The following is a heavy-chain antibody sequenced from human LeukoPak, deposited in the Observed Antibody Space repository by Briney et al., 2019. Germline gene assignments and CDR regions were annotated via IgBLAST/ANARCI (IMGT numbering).Heavy chain of an antibody. CDR3: ARELHAFDY. CDR1: GFTFSSYA. CDR2: ISYDGSNK. D-gene: IGHD2-15*01. Sequence: GRSLRLSCAASGFTFSSYAMHWVRQAPGKGLEWVAVISYDGSNKYYADSVKGRFTISRENSKNTLYLQMNSLRAEDTAVYYCARELHAFDYWGQGTLVTVSS. V-gene: IGHV3-30*01. J-gene: IGHJ4*02.